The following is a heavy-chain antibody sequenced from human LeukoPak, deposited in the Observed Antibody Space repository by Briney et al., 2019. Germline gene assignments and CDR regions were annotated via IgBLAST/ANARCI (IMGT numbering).Heavy chain of an antibody. CDR2: ISGSGGST. CDR3: ANLITMIVVVTGAPFDY. D-gene: IGHD3-22*01. V-gene: IGHV3-23*01. J-gene: IGHJ4*02. CDR1: GFTLSSYA. Sequence: PGGSLRLSCAASGFTLSSYAMSWVRQAPGKGLEWVSAISGSGGSTYYADSVKGRFTISRDNSKNTLYLQMNSLRAEDTAVYYCANLITMIVVVTGAPFDYWGKGTLVTVSS.